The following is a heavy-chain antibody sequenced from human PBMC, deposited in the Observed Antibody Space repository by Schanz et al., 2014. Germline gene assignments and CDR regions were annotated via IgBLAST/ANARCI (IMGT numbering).Heavy chain of an antibody. CDR3: AREDFSATSCYFRY. J-gene: IGHJ4*01. V-gene: IGHV3-33*01. CDR1: GFTFISYD. CDR2: IRYDGRNK. D-gene: IGHD3-3*01. Sequence: QAQLVESGGGVVQPGRSLRLSCVASGFTFISYDIHWVRQAPGKGLEWMAGIRYDGRNKNFVESVKGRFTISRDNSNNTVYLQMNALRAEDTAVYNCAREDFSATSCYFRYWGQGTLVTVSS.